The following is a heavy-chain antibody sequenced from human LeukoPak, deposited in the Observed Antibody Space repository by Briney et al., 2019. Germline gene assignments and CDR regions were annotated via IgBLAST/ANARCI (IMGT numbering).Heavy chain of an antibody. V-gene: IGHV4-59*01. D-gene: IGHD1-26*01. CDR1: GGSISSYY. Sequence: SETLSLTCTVSGGSISSYYWSWIRQPPGKGLEWIGYVYYSGSAHYNPSLKSRVTISVDTSKNQFSLKLSSVTAADTAVYYCAGGTYYYFAYWGQGTLVTVSS. CDR3: AGGTYYYFAY. J-gene: IGHJ4*02. CDR2: VYYSGSA.